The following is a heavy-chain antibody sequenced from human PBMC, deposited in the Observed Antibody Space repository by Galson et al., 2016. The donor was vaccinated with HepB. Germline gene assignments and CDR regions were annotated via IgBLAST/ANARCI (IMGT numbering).Heavy chain of an antibody. D-gene: IGHD3-22*01. CDR1: GFSFSSYD. CDR3: ARGTSNAIYDDSNGYYFFDY. Sequence: SLRLSCAASGFSFSSYDLHWVRQGRGKGLEWVSAIGSGGDTYYPGSVKGRFTISRENAKNSLYLQMNSLRVEDTAVYYCARGTSNAIYDDSNGYYFFDYWGQGTLVTVSS. CDR2: IGSGGDT. V-gene: IGHV3-13*01. J-gene: IGHJ4*02.